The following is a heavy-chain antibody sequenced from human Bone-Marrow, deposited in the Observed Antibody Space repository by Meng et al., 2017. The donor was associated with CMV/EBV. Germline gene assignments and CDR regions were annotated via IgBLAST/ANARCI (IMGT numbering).Heavy chain of an antibody. CDR3: GYRLTGANWFDP. CDR1: RFARTTSGVR. V-gene: IGHV2-5*02. D-gene: IGHD7-27*01. J-gene: IGHJ5*02. Sequence: RFARTTSGVRVSWRRQPPSKALESPALICWDDDKRFSPSRKSRRTITKDTSNNLLVLTMTDMHPVDTAKYYGGYRLTGANWFDPWGQGTLVTVSS. CDR2: ICWDDDK.